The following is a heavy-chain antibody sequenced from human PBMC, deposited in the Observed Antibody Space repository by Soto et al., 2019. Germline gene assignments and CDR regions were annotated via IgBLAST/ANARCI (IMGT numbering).Heavy chain of an antibody. CDR1: GGSISSSSYY. J-gene: IGHJ4*02. Sequence: SETLSLTCTVSGGSISSSSYYWGWIRQPPGKGLEWIGSIYYSGSTYYNPSLKSRVTISVDTSKNQFSLKLSSVTAADTAVYYCAGHGMDYYDSSGYYSPYYFDHWGQGTLVTVS. D-gene: IGHD3-22*01. CDR2: IYYSGST. V-gene: IGHV4-39*01. CDR3: AGHGMDYYDSSGYYSPYYFDH.